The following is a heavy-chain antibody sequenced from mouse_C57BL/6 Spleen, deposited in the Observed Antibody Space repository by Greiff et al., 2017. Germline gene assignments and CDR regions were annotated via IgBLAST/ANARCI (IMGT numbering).Heavy chain of an antibody. Sequence: EVKLVESGGGLVKPGGSLKLSCAASGFTFSDYGMHWVRQAPEKGLEWVAYISSGSSTIYYADTVKGRFTISRDNAKNTLFLQMTSLRSEDTAMYYCARRWDGGFDYWGQGTTLTVSS. D-gene: IGHD4-1*01. V-gene: IGHV5-17*01. CDR1: GFTFSDYG. CDR2: ISSGSSTI. CDR3: ARRWDGGFDY. J-gene: IGHJ2*01.